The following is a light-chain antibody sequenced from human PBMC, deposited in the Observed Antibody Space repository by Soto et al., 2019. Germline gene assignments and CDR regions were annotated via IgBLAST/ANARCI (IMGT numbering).Light chain of an antibody. J-gene: IGKJ5*01. CDR1: RSLSSD. Sequence: IVLMQSPDTLSLSPGERATLSCRASRSLSSDYLAWYQQKPGQAPRLLIYDVSIRATGVPARFSGTGSETDFTLTISGLQSEDSAIYFCQQYNNWPFSVGQGTRLESK. CDR3: QQYNNWPFS. CDR2: DVS. V-gene: IGKV3-15*01.